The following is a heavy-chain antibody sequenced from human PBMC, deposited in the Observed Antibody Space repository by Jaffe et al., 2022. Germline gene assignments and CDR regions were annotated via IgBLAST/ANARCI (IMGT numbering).Heavy chain of an antibody. CDR3: ARARITIFGVVAVSLDY. Sequence: EVQLVESGGGLVQPGGSLRLSCAASGFTFSSYWMSWVRQAPGKGLEWVANIKQDGSEKYYVDSVKGRFTISRDNAKNSLYLQMNSLRAEDTAVYYCARARITIFGVVAVSLDYWGQGTLVTVSS. V-gene: IGHV3-7*01. D-gene: IGHD3-3*01. J-gene: IGHJ4*02. CDR2: IKQDGSEK. CDR1: GFTFSSYW.